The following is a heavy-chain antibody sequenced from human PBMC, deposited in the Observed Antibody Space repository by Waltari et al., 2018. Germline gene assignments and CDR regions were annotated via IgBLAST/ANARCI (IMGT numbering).Heavy chain of an antibody. D-gene: IGHD1-1*01. CDR3: ARHRPSFANNQRTRKIYWYFDL. J-gene: IGHJ2*01. Sequence: QVQLQQWRAGRFTPPQILSLTCPGYGGTFTGYYSSWIRELPGKGLERTGEINHSGNTNYNPSLKSRVTISVDTSKNQFSLKLSSVTAADTAVYYCARHRPSFANNQRTRKIYWYFDLWGRGTLVTVSS. CDR2: INHSGNT. CDR1: GGTFTGYY. V-gene: IGHV4-34*01.